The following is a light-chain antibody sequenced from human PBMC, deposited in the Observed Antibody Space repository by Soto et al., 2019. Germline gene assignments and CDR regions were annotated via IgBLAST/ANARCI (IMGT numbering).Light chain of an antibody. CDR1: QDIRNE. CDR3: LQDNKYPRT. V-gene: IGKV1-6*01. J-gene: IGKJ1*01. Sequence: AIHMTQSPSSLSAFVGDRVTITCRASQDIRNELGWYQQRPGKAPKLLIYAASTLESGVPLRFSASGSGTDFTLSISSLRPEDVATYYCLQDNKYPRTFGQGTKVEI. CDR2: AAS.